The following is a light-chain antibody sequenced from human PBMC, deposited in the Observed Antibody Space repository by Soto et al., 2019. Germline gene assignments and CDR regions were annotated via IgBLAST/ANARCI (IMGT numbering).Light chain of an antibody. V-gene: IGKV1-5*01. CDR1: QSISYW. CDR2: DAS. J-gene: IGKJ1*01. CDR3: QQYNTYSGA. Sequence: DSQMTQYPSALSASVGDRVTITCRASQSISYWLAWYQQKPGTAPKLLIYDASSLEGGVPSRFGGSGSGTEFTLTISILQPDHFASYYLQQYNTYSGAFGRGTKVDIK.